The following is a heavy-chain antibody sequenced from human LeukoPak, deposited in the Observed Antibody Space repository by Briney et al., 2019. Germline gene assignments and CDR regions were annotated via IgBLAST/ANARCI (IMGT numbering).Heavy chain of an antibody. V-gene: IGHV3-23*01. CDR3: AKDGVVGRFEDIDY. D-gene: IGHD3-10*01. CDR2: ISGSGGST. J-gene: IGHJ4*02. CDR1: GFTFNNYA. Sequence: PGGSLRLSCAASGFTFNNYAMNWVRQSPGKGLEWVSVISGSGGSTYYADSVKGRFTISRDNSKNTLYLQMNSLEAEDTAVYYCAKDGVVGRFEDIDYWGQGTLVTVSS.